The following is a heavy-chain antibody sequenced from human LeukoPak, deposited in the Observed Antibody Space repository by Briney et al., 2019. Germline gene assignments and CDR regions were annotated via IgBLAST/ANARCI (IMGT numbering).Heavy chain of an antibody. V-gene: IGHV4-39*07. D-gene: IGHD5-24*01. CDR2: IYYSGST. CDR1: GGSISSSSYY. CDR3: ARGMEMFDY. Sequence: SETLSLTCTVSGGSISSSSYYWGWIRQPPGKGLEWIGSIYYSGSTYYNPSLKSRVTISVDTSKNQFSLKLSSVTAADTAVYYCARGMEMFDYWGQGTLVTVSS. J-gene: IGHJ4*02.